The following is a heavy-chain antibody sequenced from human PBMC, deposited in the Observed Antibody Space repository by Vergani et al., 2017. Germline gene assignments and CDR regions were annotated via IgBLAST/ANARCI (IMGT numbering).Heavy chain of an antibody. V-gene: IGHV3-30*03. J-gene: IGHJ4*02. CDR2: ISYDGSNK. D-gene: IGHD3-16*01. CDR3: ASINYDYVWGAVDY. CDR1: GFTFSSYG. Sequence: QVQLVESGGGVVQPGRSLRLSCAASGFTFSSYGMHWVRQAPGKGLEWVAVISYDGSNKYYADSVKGRFTISRDNAKNSLYLQMNSLRAEDTAVYYCASINYDYVWGAVDYWGQGTLVTVSS.